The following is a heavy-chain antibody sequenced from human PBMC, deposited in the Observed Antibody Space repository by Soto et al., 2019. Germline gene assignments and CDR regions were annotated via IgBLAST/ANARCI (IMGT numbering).Heavy chain of an antibody. Sequence: ASVKVSCKASGYTFTGYYMHWVRQAPGQGLEWMGWINPNSGGTNYAQKFQGRVTMTRDTSISTAYMELSRLRSDDTAVYYCALRGRSSYSGYYYYGMDVWGQGTTVTVYS. CDR2: INPNSGGT. CDR3: ALRGRSSYSGYYYYGMDV. CDR1: GYTFTGYY. J-gene: IGHJ6*02. V-gene: IGHV1-2*02. D-gene: IGHD6-6*01.